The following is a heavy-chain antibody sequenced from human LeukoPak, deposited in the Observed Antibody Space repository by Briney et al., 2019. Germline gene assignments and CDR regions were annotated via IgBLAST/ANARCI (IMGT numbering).Heavy chain of an antibody. Sequence: ASVKVSCKASGYSFTNSGISWVRQAPGQGLEWMGWINTNTGNPTYAQGFTGRFVFSLDTSVSTAYLQISSLKAEDTAVYYCAREGILTGRYYYYGMDVWGQGTTVTVSS. V-gene: IGHV7-4-1*02. CDR2: INTNTGNP. D-gene: IGHD3-9*01. CDR1: GYSFTNSG. J-gene: IGHJ6*02. CDR3: AREGILTGRYYYYGMDV.